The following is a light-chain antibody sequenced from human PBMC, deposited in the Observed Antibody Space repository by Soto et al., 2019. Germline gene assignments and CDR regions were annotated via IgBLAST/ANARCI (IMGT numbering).Light chain of an antibody. J-gene: IGKJ1*01. CDR3: HQSNGIPWT. CDR2: CAS. V-gene: IGKV4-1*01. Sequence: DIVMTQSPDSLAVSLGERATINCKSSQSVLHSPNNKNYLAWYQQQPGQPPKLLIYCASTRESGVPDRFSGSGPRTDFPLTIGILQDEDVAVSYCHQSNGIPWTFGQGTKVEIK. CDR1: QSVLHSPNNKNY.